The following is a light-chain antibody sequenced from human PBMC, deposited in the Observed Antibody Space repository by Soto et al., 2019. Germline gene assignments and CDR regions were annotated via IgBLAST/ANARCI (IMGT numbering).Light chain of an antibody. J-gene: IGLJ2*01. Sequence: QSVLTQPASVSGSPGQSIPISCTGTSSDVGDYNYVSWYQQHPDKAPKLIIYGVSNRPSGISNRFSGSKSGNTASLTISGLQAEDEADYYCSSYTSTNTLVFGGGTKLTVL. CDR2: GVS. CDR1: SSDVGDYNY. CDR3: SSYTSTNTLV. V-gene: IGLV2-14*01.